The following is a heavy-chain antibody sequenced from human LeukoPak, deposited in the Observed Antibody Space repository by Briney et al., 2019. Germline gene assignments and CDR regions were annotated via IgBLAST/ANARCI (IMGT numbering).Heavy chain of an antibody. CDR1: GFTFSSYW. CDR2: IASEGSST. J-gene: IGHJ4*02. D-gene: IGHD4-23*01. CDR3: ARGRPHGNDY. Sequence: GGSLRLSCAASGFTFSSYWMNWVRQAPGKGLVWVSRIASEGSSTTYADSVKGRFSISRDNAKNTLYLQMNSLRVEDTAVYYCARGRPHGNDYWGQGTLVTVSS. V-gene: IGHV3-74*01.